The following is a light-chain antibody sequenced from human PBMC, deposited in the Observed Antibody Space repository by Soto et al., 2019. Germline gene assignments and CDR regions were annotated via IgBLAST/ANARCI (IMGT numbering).Light chain of an antibody. V-gene: IGKV3-20*01. CDR1: QSVSSSY. J-gene: IGKJ1*01. CDR3: QQYGSLSWT. Sequence: EIVLTQSPGTLSLSPGERATLSCRASQSVSSSYLAWYQQKLGQAPRIIIFGASGRATGIPDRFSGSGSGTDFTLTISRLEPEDFAVYYCQQYGSLSWTFGQGTKVDIK. CDR2: GAS.